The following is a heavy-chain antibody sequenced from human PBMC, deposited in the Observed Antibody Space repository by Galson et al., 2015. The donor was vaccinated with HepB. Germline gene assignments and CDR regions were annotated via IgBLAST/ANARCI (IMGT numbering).Heavy chain of an antibody. V-gene: IGHV3-21*01. Sequence: SLRLSCAASGFTFSSYSMNWVRQAPGKGLEWVSSISSSSSYIYYADSVKGRFTISRDNAKNSLYLQMNSLRAEDTAVYYCARSSYYDSSGYYYRQENWFDPWGQGTLVTVSS. D-gene: IGHD3-22*01. CDR3: ARSSYYDSSGYYYRQENWFDP. CDR2: ISSSSSYI. CDR1: GFTFSSYS. J-gene: IGHJ5*02.